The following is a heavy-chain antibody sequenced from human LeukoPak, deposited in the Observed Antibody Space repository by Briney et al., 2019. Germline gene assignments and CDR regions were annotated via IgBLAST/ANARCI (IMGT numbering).Heavy chain of an antibody. V-gene: IGHV4-4*02. CDR3: ARAGLVGVINWFDP. J-gene: IGHJ5*02. CDR2: IYYSGST. D-gene: IGHD2-15*01. CDR1: GVSISNSNW. Sequence: PSETLSLTCAVSGVSISNSNWWSWVRQPPGKGLEWIGYIYYSGSTNYNPSLKSRVTISVDTSKNQFSLKLSSVTAADTAVYYCARAGLVGVINWFDPWGQGTLVTVSS.